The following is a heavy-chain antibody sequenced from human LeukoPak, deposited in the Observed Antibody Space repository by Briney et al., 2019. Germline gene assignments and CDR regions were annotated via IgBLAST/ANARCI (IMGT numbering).Heavy chain of an antibody. CDR2: IRYDGSNK. Sequence: GGSLRLSCAASGFTFSSYGMHWVRQAPGKGLEWVAFIRYDGSNKYYADSVKGRFTISRDNSKNTVYLQMNSLRAEDTAVYYCAKDPGFKSYGYFFGYWGQGTLVTVSS. CDR1: GFTFSSYG. CDR3: AKDPGFKSYGYFFGY. J-gene: IGHJ4*02. D-gene: IGHD5-18*01. V-gene: IGHV3-30*02.